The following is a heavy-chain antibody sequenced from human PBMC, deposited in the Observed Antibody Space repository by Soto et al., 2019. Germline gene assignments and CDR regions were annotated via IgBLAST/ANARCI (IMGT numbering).Heavy chain of an antibody. V-gene: IGHV4-31*03. J-gene: IGHJ6*02. CDR1: GGPISSGGYY. Sequence: PSETLSLTCTVSGGPISSGGYYWSWIRQHPGKGLECIGYIYYSGSTYYNPSLKSRVTISVDTSKNQFSLKLSSVTAADTAVYNCASLLRPDYIYYGMDVWGQGTTVTVSS. CDR2: IYYSGST. CDR3: ASLLRPDYIYYGMDV. D-gene: IGHD1-26*01.